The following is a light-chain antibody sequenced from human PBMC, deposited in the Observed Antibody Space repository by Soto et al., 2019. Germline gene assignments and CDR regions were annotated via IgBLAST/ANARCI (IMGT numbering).Light chain of an antibody. CDR2: STN. V-gene: IGLV8-61*01. J-gene: IGLJ7*01. Sequence: QAVVTQEPSLSVSPGGTVTFTCGLSSGSVSTNYYPSWYQQTPGQSPRTLMYSTNTRSSGVPDRFSGSILGNKAALTITGAKADDEPANYCVLFMGSGINVSGGGTQLTVL. CDR1: SGSVSTNYY. CDR3: VLFMGSGINV.